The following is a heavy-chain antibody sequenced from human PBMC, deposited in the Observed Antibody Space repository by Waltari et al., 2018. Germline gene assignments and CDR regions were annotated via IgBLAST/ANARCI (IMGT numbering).Heavy chain of an antibody. CDR3: ASSGLDSTAAGTPLFDY. CDR1: GGTFSSYA. J-gene: IGHJ4*02. D-gene: IGHD6-13*01. CDR2: IIPIFGTA. Sequence: QVQLVQSGAEVKKPGSSVKVSCKASGGTFSSYAISWLRQAPGQGLEWMGGIIPIFGTANYAQKFQGRVTITTDESTSTAYMELSSLRSEDTAVYYCASSGLDSTAAGTPLFDYWGQGTLVTVSS. V-gene: IGHV1-69*05.